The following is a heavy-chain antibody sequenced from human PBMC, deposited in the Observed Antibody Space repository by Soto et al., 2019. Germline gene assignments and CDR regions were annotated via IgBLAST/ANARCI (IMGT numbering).Heavy chain of an antibody. CDR1: GYTFTSYY. D-gene: IGHD3-10*01. J-gene: IGHJ6*02. Sequence: GASVKVSCKASGYTFTSYYMHWVRQAPGQGLEWMGIINPSGGSTSYAQKFQGRVTITADKSTSTAYMELSSLRSEDTAVYYCARPYGSGTKDYYYGMDVWGQGTTVTVSS. CDR3: ARPYGSGTKDYYYGMDV. V-gene: IGHV1-46*01. CDR2: INPSGGST.